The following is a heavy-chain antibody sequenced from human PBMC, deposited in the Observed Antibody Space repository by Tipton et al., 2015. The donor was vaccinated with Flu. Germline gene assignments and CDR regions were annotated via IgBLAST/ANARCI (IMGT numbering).Heavy chain of an antibody. CDR3: ARRTKGTMVRGVIVNWFDP. Sequence: LRLSCAVYGGSFSGYYWSWIRQPPGTGLEWIGEINHSGSTNSNPSLKSRVTISVDTSQNQFSLKLSSVTAADTAVYYCARRTKGTMVRGVIVNWFDPWGQGTLVTASS. D-gene: IGHD3-10*01. J-gene: IGHJ5*02. CDR1: GGSFSGYY. V-gene: IGHV4-34*01. CDR2: INHSGST.